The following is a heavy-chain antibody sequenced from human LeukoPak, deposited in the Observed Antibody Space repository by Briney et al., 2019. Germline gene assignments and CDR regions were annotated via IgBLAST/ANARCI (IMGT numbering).Heavy chain of an antibody. V-gene: IGHV3-64D*06. CDR3: VKAAGSWYGYFDY. D-gene: IGHD6-13*01. CDR1: GFTFSKYA. J-gene: IGHJ4*02. CDR2: ISNNGDNT. Sequence: GGSLRLSCSASGFTFSKYAIHWVRQAPGKGLEYVSTISNNGDNTNYADSVEGRFTISRDNSKNTLYLQMSGLRPEDTAVYYCVKAAGSWYGYFDYWGQGTLVTVSS.